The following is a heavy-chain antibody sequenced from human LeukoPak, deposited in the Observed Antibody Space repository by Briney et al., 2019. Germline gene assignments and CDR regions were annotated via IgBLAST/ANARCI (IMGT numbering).Heavy chain of an antibody. CDR3: ARAYGSGLSYYYYYGMDV. V-gene: IGHV3-74*01. CDR2: INSDGSST. Sequence: GGSLRLSCAASGFTFSSYWMHWVRQAPGKGLVWVSRINSDGSSTSYADSAKGRFTISRDNAKNTLYLQMNSLRAEDTAVYYCARAYGSGLSYYYYYGMDVWGQGTTVTVSS. D-gene: IGHD3-10*01. J-gene: IGHJ6*02. CDR1: GFTFSSYW.